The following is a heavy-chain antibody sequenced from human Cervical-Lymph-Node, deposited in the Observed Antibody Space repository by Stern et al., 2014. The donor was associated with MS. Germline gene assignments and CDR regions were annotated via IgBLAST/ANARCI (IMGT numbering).Heavy chain of an antibody. V-gene: IGHV4-39*01. D-gene: IGHD4-23*01. Sequence: QLQLQESGPGLVKPSETLSLTCTVSGGCISDSSYYWGWVRQPPGKALEWIGSVYQSEDSYYTPSLRSRPTIPVDTSKSRFSLRLASVTAADTAVYYCARQYGLNDYGGNFDFWGQGTLVTVSS. CDR3: ARQYGLNDYGGNFDF. CDR1: GGCISDSSYY. J-gene: IGHJ4*02. CDR2: VYQSEDS.